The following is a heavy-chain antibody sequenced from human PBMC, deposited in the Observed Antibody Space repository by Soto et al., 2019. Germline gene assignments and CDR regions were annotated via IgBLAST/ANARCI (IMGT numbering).Heavy chain of an antibody. CDR1: GGSLTYGGFY. Sequence: SETLSLTCTVSGGSLTYGGFYWSWIRQHPGEGLEWIGYIYYSGTTYYSPSLKSRVSISWDTSKNQFSLKLSSVTAADTAVYYCVRAHSDFGDYDWFDPWGQGTLVTVSS. V-gene: IGHV4-31*03. J-gene: IGHJ5*02. CDR2: IYYSGTT. D-gene: IGHD3-16*01. CDR3: VRAHSDFGDYDWFDP.